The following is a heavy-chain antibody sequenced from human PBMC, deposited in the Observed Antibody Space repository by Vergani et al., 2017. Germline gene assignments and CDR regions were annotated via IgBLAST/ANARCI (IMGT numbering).Heavy chain of an antibody. J-gene: IGHJ6*02. CDR3: ARDPDIVVVPADPYYYYYYGMDV. V-gene: IGHV1-18*04. CDR2: ISAYNGNT. D-gene: IGHD2-2*01. Sequence: QVQLVQSGAEVKKPGASVKVSCKASGYTFTSSGISWVRQAPGQGLEWMGWISAYNGNTNYAQKLQGRVTMTTDTSTSTAYMELRSLRSDDTAVYYCARDPDIVVVPADPYYYYYYGMDVWGQGTTVTVSS. CDR1: GYTFTSSG.